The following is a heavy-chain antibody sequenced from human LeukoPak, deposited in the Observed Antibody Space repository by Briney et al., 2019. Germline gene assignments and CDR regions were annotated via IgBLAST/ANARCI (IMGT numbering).Heavy chain of an antibody. CDR1: GFDLTTYA. CDR3: ARCMVLSQGWCNWFDP. Sequence: GGSLRLSCAASGFDLTTYARTWVRQSPAKGQEWVSSIRIGGGGTYYADSVKGRFTISRDNSENTLHLQMNNLRVEDTARYFCARCMVLSQGWCNWFDPWGQGTLVTVSS. V-gene: IGHV3-23*01. J-gene: IGHJ5*02. D-gene: IGHD6-13*01. CDR2: IRIGGGGT.